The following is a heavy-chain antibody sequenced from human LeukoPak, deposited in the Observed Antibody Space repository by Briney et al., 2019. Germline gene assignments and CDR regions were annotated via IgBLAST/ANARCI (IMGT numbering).Heavy chain of an antibody. CDR3: AKDRTGTTGRDWLDP. J-gene: IGHJ5*02. D-gene: IGHD1-1*01. CDR1: GFSFSNYD. V-gene: IGHV3-23*01. CDR2: ISGGGDGT. Sequence: GGSLRLSCAASGFSFSNYDMHWVRQAPGKGLEWVSSISGGGDGTYYADSVKGRFTISRDNSKNTLFLQMNSLRGEDTAVYYCAKDRTGTTGRDWLDPWGQGTLVTVSS.